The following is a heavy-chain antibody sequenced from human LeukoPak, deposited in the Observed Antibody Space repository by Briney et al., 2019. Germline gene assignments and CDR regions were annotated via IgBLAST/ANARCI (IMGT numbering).Heavy chain of an antibody. Sequence: ASVKVSCKASGYTFTSYGISWVRQAPGQGLEWMGWISAYNGNTNYAQKLQGRVTMTTDTSTSTAYMELRSLRSDDTAVYYCARDLRPYSNYEHVQLSREFDYWGQGTLVTVSS. CDR3: ARDLRPYSNYEHVQLSREFDY. D-gene: IGHD4-11*01. V-gene: IGHV1-18*01. CDR1: GYTFTSYG. CDR2: ISAYNGNT. J-gene: IGHJ4*02.